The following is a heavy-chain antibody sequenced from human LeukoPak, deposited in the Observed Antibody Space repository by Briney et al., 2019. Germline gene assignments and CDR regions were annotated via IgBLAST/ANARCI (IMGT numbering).Heavy chain of an antibody. CDR2: INPNSGGT. V-gene: IGHV1-2*02. J-gene: IGHJ4*02. CDR1: GYTFTGYY. D-gene: IGHD3-10*01. CDR3: AVSLWFGELSFDY. Sequence: GASVKVSCKASGYTFTGYYMHWVRQAPGQGLEWMGWINPNSGGTNYAQKFQGRVTMTRDTSISTAYMELSRLRSDYTAVYYCAVSLWFGELSFDYWGQGTLVTVSS.